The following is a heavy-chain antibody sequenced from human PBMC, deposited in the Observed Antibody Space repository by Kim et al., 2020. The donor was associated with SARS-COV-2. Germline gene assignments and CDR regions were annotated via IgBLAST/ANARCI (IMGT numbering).Heavy chain of an antibody. Sequence: SETLSLTCAVYGGSFSGYYWSWIRQPPGKGLEWIGEINHSGSTNYNPSLKSRVTISVDRSKNQFSLKLSSVTAADTAVYYCARGTYSSSWYWYYYYGMDVWGQGTTVTVSS. D-gene: IGHD6-13*01. V-gene: IGHV4-34*01. CDR2: INHSGST. J-gene: IGHJ6*02. CDR3: ARGTYSSSWYWYYYYGMDV. CDR1: GGSFSGYY.